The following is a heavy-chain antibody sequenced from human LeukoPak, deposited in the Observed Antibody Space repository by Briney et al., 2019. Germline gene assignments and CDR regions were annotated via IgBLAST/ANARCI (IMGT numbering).Heavy chain of an antibody. CDR1: GFTFSSYG. CDR3: AKSRGATRYYYFDY. V-gene: IGHV3-30*02. J-gene: IGHJ4*02. Sequence: PGGSLRLSCAASGFTFSSYGMYWVRQAPGKGLEWVAFTRYDGSNKYYADSVKGRFTISRDNSKNTLYLKMNSLRAEDTAVYYCAKSRGATRYYYFDYWGQGTLVTVSS. D-gene: IGHD1-26*01. CDR2: TRYDGSNK.